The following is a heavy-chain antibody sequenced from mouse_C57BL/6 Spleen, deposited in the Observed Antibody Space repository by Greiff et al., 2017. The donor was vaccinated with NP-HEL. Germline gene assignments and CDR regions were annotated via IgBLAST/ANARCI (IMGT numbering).Heavy chain of an antibody. CDR3: ARDGYYGYFDV. CDR1: GYTFTDYY. Sequence: QVQLQQSGAELVRPGASVKLSCKASGYTFTDYYINWVKQRPGQGLEWIARIYPGSGNTYYNEKFKGKATLTAEKSSSTAYMQLGSLTSEDSAVYFCARDGYYGYFDVWGTGTTVTVSS. D-gene: IGHD2-3*01. J-gene: IGHJ1*03. CDR2: IYPGSGNT. V-gene: IGHV1-76*01.